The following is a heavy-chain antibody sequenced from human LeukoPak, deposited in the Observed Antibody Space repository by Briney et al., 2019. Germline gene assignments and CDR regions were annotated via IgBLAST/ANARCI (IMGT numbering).Heavy chain of an antibody. CDR1: GYTVSDYF. V-gene: IGHV1-2*06. D-gene: IGHD1-26*01. Sequence: ASVKVSCKASGYTVSDYFIHWVRQAPAQGLEWMGRINPNSGVTEYAHNFQGRVTMTRDTSISTAYMELSRLRSDDTAVYYCARFPGDSGSYFYPFDYWGQGTLVTVSS. CDR3: ARFPGDSGSYFYPFDY. J-gene: IGHJ4*02. CDR2: INPNSGVT.